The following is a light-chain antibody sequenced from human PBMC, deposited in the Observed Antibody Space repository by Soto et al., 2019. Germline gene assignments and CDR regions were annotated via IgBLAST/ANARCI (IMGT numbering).Light chain of an antibody. V-gene: IGLV2-14*01. CDR1: SSDVGGYNY. Sequence: QSVLTQPASVSGSPGQSITISCTGTSSDVGGYNYVSWYQQHPGKAPQLMIYDVSNRPSGVSNRFSGSKSVNTASLTISGLQAEDEADYYCSSYTSSSTPYVVFGGGTKRTVL. J-gene: IGLJ2*01. CDR3: SSYTSSSTPYVV. CDR2: DVS.